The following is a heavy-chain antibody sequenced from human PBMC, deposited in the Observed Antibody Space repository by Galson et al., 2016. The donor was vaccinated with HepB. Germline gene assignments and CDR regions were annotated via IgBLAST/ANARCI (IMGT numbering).Heavy chain of an antibody. CDR1: GGTISSYDLY. CDR3: AREFTY. Sequence: TLSLTCSFSGGTISSYDLYWSWIRQPARKGLEWIGRIYASGIAHYNPSLKSRVPMSIDTSKDQVSLKLTSVTAADTAVYYCAREFTYWGQGTLVTVSS. CDR2: IYASGIA. V-gene: IGHV4-61*02. J-gene: IGHJ4*02.